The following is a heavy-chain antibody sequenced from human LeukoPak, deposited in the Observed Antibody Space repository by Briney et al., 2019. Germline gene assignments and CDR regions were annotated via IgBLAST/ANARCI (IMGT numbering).Heavy chain of an antibody. CDR3: ASGVGYCSSTSRYASYYFDY. CDR2: INHSGST. V-gene: IGHV4-34*01. Sequence: SETLSLTCAVYGGSFSGYYWSWIRQPPGKGLEWIGEINHSGSTNYNPSLKSRVTISVDTSKNQFSLKLSPVTAADTAVYYCASGVGYCSSTSRYASYYFDYWGQGTLVTVSS. CDR1: GGSFSGYY. D-gene: IGHD2-2*01. J-gene: IGHJ4*02.